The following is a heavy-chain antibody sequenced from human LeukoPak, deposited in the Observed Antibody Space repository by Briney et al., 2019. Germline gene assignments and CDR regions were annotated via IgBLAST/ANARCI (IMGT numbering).Heavy chain of an antibody. CDR3: ARANRPDTEYQPHPGAFDI. Sequence: GGSLRLSCAASGFTFRSYSMNWVRQTPGKGLEWVSYISSSSRTTYYADSVKGRFTISRDNVENSLFLQMNSLRAEDTAVYYCARANRPDTEYQPHPGAFDIWGQGTMVAVSS. CDR2: ISSSSRTT. V-gene: IGHV3-48*01. D-gene: IGHD2-2*01. J-gene: IGHJ3*02. CDR1: GFTFRSYS.